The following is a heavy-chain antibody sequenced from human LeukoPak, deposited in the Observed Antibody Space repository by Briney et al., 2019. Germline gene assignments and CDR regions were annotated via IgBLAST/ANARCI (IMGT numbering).Heavy chain of an antibody. Sequence: PSETLSLTCTVSGGSISSYFWNWIRQPPGKGLEWIGYIYYSGSTNYNPSLKSRVTISVDTSKNQFSLNLNFVTAADTAVYYCARGEDIVSTISGDAFDIWGQRTMVTVAS. V-gene: IGHV4-59*01. CDR3: ARGEDIVSTISGDAFDI. D-gene: IGHD5/OR15-5a*01. J-gene: IGHJ3*02. CDR1: GGSISSYF. CDR2: IYYSGST.